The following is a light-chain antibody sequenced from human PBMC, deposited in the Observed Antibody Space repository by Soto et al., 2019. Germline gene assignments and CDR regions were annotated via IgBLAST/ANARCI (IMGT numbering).Light chain of an antibody. CDR1: QSVSNN. V-gene: IGKV3-15*01. CDR3: KQYKEWPPFT. CDR2: GAS. Sequence: EVVIRQSPSTVSVSKGETATLSCRASQSVSNNVALYQQKPGQAPRLLILGASTRATGIPARFSGSGSGTEFTLSISSLQSEDFAVYYCKQYKEWPPFTFGQGTRLEIK. J-gene: IGKJ5*01.